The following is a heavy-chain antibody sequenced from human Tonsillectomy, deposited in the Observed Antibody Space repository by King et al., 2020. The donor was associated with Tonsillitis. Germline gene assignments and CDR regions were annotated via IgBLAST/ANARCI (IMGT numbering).Heavy chain of an antibody. CDR1: GDSVSTNNVA. D-gene: IGHD1-26*01. CDR3: PRGARGTAGTYYSFAA. J-gene: IGHJ4*02. CDR2: TYFRSKWSY. V-gene: IGHV6-1*01. Sequence: VQLQQSGPGLVKPSQTLALTCAISGDSVSTNNVAWNWIRQSPSRGLEWLGRTYFRSKWSYDYAVSVKSRITITPDTSMNQFSLQLNSVTPDDTSVYFWPRGARGTAGTYYSFAAWGQGTLVTVSS.